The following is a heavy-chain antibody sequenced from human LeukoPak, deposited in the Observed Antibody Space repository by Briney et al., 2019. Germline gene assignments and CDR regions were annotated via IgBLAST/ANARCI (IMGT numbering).Heavy chain of an antibody. D-gene: IGHD3-22*01. J-gene: IGHJ6*02. V-gene: IGHV4-59*01. CDR2: IYYSGST. Sequence: SETLSLTCTVSGGSISSYYWSWIRQPPGKGLEWIGYIYYSGSTNYNPSLKSRVTISVDTSKNQFSLKLSSVTAADTAVYYCARGGVGYYDSSGYYYYYGMDVWGQGTTVTVSS. CDR1: GGSISSYY. CDR3: ARGGVGYYDSSGYYYYYGMDV.